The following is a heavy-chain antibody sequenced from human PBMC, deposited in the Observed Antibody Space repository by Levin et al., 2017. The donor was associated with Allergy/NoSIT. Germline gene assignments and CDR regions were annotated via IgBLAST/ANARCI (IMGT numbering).Heavy chain of an antibody. CDR1: GITFSSHA. CDR2: ISYDGSTK. J-gene: IGHJ2*01. CDR3: AQQFCTNALCPYWYFDL. V-gene: IGHV3-30*04. D-gene: IGHD2-8*01. Sequence: GESLKISCAVSGITFSSHAMHWVRQAPGKGLEWVAVISYDGSTKYYADSLKGRFTISRDNSKNTLYLQMHSLRADDTAVYYCAQQFCTNALCPYWYFDLWGRGTLVTVSS.